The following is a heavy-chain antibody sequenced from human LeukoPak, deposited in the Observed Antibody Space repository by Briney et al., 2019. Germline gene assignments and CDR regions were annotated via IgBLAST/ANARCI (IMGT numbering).Heavy chain of an antibody. J-gene: IGHJ5*02. CDR1: GFTFSSYA. Sequence: GGSLRLSCAASGFTFSSYAMSWVRQAPGKGLEWVSAISGSGGSTYYADSVKGRFTISRDNSKNTLYLQMNSLRAEDTAVYYCAKDFNYYDSSGYYLNWFDPWGQGTLVTVSS. D-gene: IGHD3-22*01. CDR3: AKDFNYYDSSGYYLNWFDP. V-gene: IGHV3-23*01. CDR2: ISGSGGST.